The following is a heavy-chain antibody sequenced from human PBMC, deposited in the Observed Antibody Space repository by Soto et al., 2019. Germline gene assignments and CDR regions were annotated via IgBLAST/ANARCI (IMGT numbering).Heavy chain of an antibody. CDR2: IDPSDSYT. V-gene: IGHV5-10-1*01. CDR3: ARLATKEQLWTLYYYYYGMDV. CDR1: GYSFTSYW. J-gene: IGHJ6*02. Sequence: GESLKISCKGSGYSFTSYWVSWVRQMPGKGLEWMGRIDPSDSYTNYSPSFQGHVTISADKSISTAYLQWSSLKASDTAMYYCARLATKEQLWTLYYYYYGMDVWGQGTTVTVSS. D-gene: IGHD5-18*01.